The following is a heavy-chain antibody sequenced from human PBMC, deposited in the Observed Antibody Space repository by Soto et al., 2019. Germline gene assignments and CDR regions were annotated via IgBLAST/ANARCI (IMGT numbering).Heavy chain of an antibody. CDR1: GFTFSDYY. D-gene: IGHD3-22*01. CDR3: ARAPVNYYDSSGSGADY. V-gene: IGHV3-11*01. J-gene: IGHJ4*02. Sequence: AGGSLRLSCAASGFTFSDYYMSWIRQAPGKGLEWVSYISSSGSTIYYADSVKGRFTISRDNAKNSLYLQMNSLRAEDTAVYYCARAPVNYYDSSGSGADYWGQGTLVTVSS. CDR2: ISSSGSTI.